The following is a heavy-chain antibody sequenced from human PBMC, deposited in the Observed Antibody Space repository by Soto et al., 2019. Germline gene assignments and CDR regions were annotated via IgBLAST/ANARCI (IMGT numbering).Heavy chain of an antibody. CDR3: ARDTTVVVPAAVYYYYYGMDV. CDR2: ISGNGATT. Sequence: PGGSLRLSCEVSGVAFSFYSMSWVRQAPGKGLEWVASISGNGATTYYAASGKGRFTFSRDNSKNTVHLQMNSLRGEDTAVYYCARDTTVVVPAAVYYYYYGMDVWGQGTTVTVSS. V-gene: IGHV3-23*01. D-gene: IGHD2-2*01. J-gene: IGHJ6*02. CDR1: GVAFSFYS.